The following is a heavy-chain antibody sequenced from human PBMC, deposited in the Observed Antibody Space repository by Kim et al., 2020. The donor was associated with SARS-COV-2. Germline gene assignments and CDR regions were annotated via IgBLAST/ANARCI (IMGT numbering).Heavy chain of an antibody. D-gene: IGHD6-13*01. Sequence: SETLSLTCTVSGGSISSSSYYWGWIRQPPGKGLEWIGSIYYSGSTYYNPSLKSRVTISVDTSKNQFSLKLSSVTAADTAVYYCARRGQQLVGASVTRYWYFDLWGRGTLVTVSS. CDR1: GGSISSSSYY. J-gene: IGHJ2*01. CDR2: IYYSGST. V-gene: IGHV4-39*01. CDR3: ARRGQQLVGASVTRYWYFDL.